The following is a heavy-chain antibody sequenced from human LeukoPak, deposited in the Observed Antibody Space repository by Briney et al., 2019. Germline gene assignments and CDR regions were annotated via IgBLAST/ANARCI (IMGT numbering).Heavy chain of an antibody. J-gene: IGHJ4*02. D-gene: IGHD1-14*01. CDR3: ARIGHQNLDY. CDR1: GGSISSYY. Sequence: PSETLSLTCTVSGGSISSYYWSWVRQPAGKGLEWIGRIYTTGSTNYNPSLKSRVTMSVDTSKNQFSLNLRSVTAADTALYYCARIGHQNLDYWGQGTLVTVSS. CDR2: IYTTGST. V-gene: IGHV4-4*07.